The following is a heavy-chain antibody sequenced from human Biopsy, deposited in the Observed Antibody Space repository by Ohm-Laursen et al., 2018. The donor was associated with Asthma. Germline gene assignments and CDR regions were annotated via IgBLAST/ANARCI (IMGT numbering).Heavy chain of an antibody. CDR2: ICGNGVPT. Sequence: SPRPPCAALGFPFITYPMSWAPRAPGKGVGWGAGICGNGVPTYYVDSVKGRFTISRDNSKNTVDLQMRSLRAEDTAIYYCVKDTDEIRGYYTFEVWGQGTMVTVSS. CDR1: GFPFITYP. J-gene: IGHJ3*01. V-gene: IGHV3-23*01. D-gene: IGHD3-22*01. CDR3: VKDTDEIRGYYTFEV.